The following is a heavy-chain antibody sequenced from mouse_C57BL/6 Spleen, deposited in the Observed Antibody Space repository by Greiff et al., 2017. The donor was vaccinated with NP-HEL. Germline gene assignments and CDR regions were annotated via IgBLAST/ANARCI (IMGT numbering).Heavy chain of an antibody. Sequence: EVKLMESGAELVKPGASVKLSCTASGFNIKDYYMHWVKQRTEQGLEWIGRIDPEDGETKYAPTFQGKATITADTSSNTAYLQLSSLTSEDTAVYYCARDDGYYRAMDYWGQGTSVTVSS. J-gene: IGHJ4*01. CDR1: GFNIKDYY. D-gene: IGHD2-3*01. CDR3: ARDDGYYRAMDY. CDR2: IDPEDGET. V-gene: IGHV14-2*01.